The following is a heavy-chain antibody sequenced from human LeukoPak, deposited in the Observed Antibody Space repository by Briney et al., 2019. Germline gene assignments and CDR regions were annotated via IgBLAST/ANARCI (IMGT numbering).Heavy chain of an antibody. D-gene: IGHD6-19*01. Sequence: SETLSLTCAVYGVSFSGYYWSWIRQPPGEGLEWVGEINHSGSTNYNPSLKSRVTISVDTSKNQFSLKLSSVTAADTAVYYCARGRVAVAGFYYYYYYMDVWGKGTTVTVSS. CDR1: GVSFSGYY. V-gene: IGHV4-34*01. J-gene: IGHJ6*03. CDR2: INHSGST. CDR3: ARGRVAVAGFYYYYYYMDV.